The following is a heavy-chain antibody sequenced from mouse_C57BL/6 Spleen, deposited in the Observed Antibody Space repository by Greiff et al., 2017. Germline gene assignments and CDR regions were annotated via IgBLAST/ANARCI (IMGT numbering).Heavy chain of an antibody. V-gene: IGHV1-55*01. Sequence: QVHVKQPGAELVKPGASVKMSCKASGYTFTSYWITWVKQRPGQGLEWIGDIYPGSGSTNYNEKFKSKATLTVDTSSSTAYMQLSSLTSEDSAVYYCASRVRRPEYYFDDWGQGTTLTVSS. CDR2: IYPGSGST. CDR1: GYTFTSYW. J-gene: IGHJ2*01. D-gene: IGHD2-14*01. CDR3: ASRVRRPEYYFDD.